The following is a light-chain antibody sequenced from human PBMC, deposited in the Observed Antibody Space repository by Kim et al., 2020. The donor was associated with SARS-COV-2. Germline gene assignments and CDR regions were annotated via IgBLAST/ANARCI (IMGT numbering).Light chain of an antibody. J-gene: IGKJ3*01. Sequence: ASVGDRVTITCQASHDIYTYLSWYQQRPGKAPRLLIYDASTLKPGVPSRFSGSGSGTRFTFTITNLQPEDMATYYCKQYDTLPFTFGPGTKVDIK. CDR1: HDIYTY. CDR3: KQYDTLPFT. CDR2: DAS. V-gene: IGKV1-33*01.